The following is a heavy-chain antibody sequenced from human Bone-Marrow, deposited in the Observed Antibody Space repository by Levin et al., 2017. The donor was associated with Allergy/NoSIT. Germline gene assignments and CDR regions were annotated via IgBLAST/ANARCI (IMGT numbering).Heavy chain of an antibody. Sequence: GGSLRLSCAASGFTFEDYAMYWVRQAPGQGLEWVSGISWHSGDIGYADSVKGRFTISRDNSKNTVYLQMNSLRVEDTALYYCAKDRSGSRSKGDLDYWGQGTLLTVSS. CDR2: ISWHSGDI. CDR3: AKDRSGSRSKGDLDY. CDR1: GFTFEDYA. V-gene: IGHV3-9*01. J-gene: IGHJ4*02. D-gene: IGHD3-3*01.